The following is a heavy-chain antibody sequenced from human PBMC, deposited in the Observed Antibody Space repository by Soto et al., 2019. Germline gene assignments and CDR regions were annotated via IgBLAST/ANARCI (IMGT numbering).Heavy chain of an antibody. Sequence: GGALRVSCAASGFTFIGYAMSWVRQAPGKGLEWVSIISGGGGEIRTYYADSGKGRFTVSRDNSKNTLYLQMDNLRVEDTAVYYCARPGYGVDKDAFDIWGQGTMVTVSS. D-gene: IGHD4-17*01. CDR1: GFTFIGYA. J-gene: IGHJ3*02. V-gene: IGHV3-23*01. CDR2: ISGGGGEIRT. CDR3: ARPGYGVDKDAFDI.